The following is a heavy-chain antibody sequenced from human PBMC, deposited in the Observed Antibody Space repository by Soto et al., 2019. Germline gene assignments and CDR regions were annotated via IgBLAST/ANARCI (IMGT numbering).Heavy chain of an antibody. CDR2: IYPGDSDT. Sequence: GESLKISCKGSGYSFTSYWIGWVRQMPGKGLEWMGIIYPGDSDTRYSPSFQGQVTISADKSISTAYLQWSSLKASDTAMYYCARQLSREGYNDNYYYNGMDVWGQGTTVTVSS. CDR3: ARQLSREGYNDNYYYNGMDV. CDR1: GYSFTSYW. V-gene: IGHV5-51*01. J-gene: IGHJ6*02. D-gene: IGHD3-22*01.